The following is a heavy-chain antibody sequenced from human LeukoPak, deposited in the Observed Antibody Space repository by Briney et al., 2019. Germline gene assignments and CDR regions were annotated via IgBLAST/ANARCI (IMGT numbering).Heavy chain of an antibody. CDR3: ARIADTSGWYSFDY. J-gene: IGHJ4*02. CDR1: GGSFSGYY. D-gene: IGHD6-19*01. V-gene: IGHV4-34*01. CDR2: INHSGST. Sequence: SETLSLTCAVYGGSFSGYYWSWIRQPPGKGLEWIGEINHSGSTNYNPSLKSRVTISVDTSKNQFSLKLSSVTAADTAVYYCARIADTSGWYSFDYWGQGTLVTVSS.